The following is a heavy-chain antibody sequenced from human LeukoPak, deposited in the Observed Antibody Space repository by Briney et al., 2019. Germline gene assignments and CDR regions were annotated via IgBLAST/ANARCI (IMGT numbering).Heavy chain of an antibody. CDR1: GFTFSSYA. CDR2: ISGSGGST. D-gene: IGHD2-2*01. J-gene: IGHJ4*02. Sequence: GGSLRLSCAASGFTFSSYAMSWVRQAPGKGLEWVSAISGSGGSTYYADSVKGRFTISRDNSKNTLYLQMNSLRAEDTAVYYCAKRPGYCSSTSCPMPLRRDYWGQGTLVTVSS. CDR3: AKRPGYCSSTSCPMPLRRDY. V-gene: IGHV3-23*01.